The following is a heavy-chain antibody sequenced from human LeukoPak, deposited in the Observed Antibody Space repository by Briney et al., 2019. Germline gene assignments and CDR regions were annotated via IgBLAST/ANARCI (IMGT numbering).Heavy chain of an antibody. V-gene: IGHV4-4*02. D-gene: IGHD6-19*01. Sequence: SGTLSLTCAVSSGSISTKNWWSWVRQPPGKGLEWIGEIYPSGSTNYNPSLKSRITISVDTSKSQFSLKLGSVTAADTAVYYCAREKQWLVKFWGQGTLVTVSS. CDR3: AREKQWLVKF. CDR2: IYPSGST. J-gene: IGHJ4*02. CDR1: SGSISTKNW.